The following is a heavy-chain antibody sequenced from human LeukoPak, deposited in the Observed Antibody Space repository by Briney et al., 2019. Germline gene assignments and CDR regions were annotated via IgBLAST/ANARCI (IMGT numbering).Heavy chain of an antibody. D-gene: IGHD6-19*01. Sequence: PGGSLRLSCAASGFTFSDHWMHWVRQVPGKWLLWVARMNSDGTTTNYADSVKGRFTISRDNTENTLFLQMNSLGADDTAVYYCARAGWYRFDYWGQGTLVTVSS. CDR1: GFTFSDHW. V-gene: IGHV3-74*01. CDR3: ARAGWYRFDY. CDR2: MNSDGTTT. J-gene: IGHJ4*02.